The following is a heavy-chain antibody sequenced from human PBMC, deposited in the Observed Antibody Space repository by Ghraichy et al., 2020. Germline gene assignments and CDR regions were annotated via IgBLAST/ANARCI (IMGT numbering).Heavy chain of an antibody. CDR3: ARESVGATIGFDY. Sequence: GGSLRLSCAASGFTFSTYAMNWVRQAPGKELEWVASISSSSSYIYYADSMKGRFTISRDNAKNSLYLQMNSLRAEDTAVYYCARESVGATIGFDYWGQGTLVTVSS. D-gene: IGHD1-26*01. CDR1: GFTFSTYA. J-gene: IGHJ4*02. CDR2: ISSSSSYI. V-gene: IGHV3-21*01.